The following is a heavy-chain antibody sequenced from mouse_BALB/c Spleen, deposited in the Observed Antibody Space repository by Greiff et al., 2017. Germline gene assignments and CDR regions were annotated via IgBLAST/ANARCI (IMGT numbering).Heavy chain of an antibody. CDR2: ISDGGSST. CDR1: GFTFSDYY. D-gene: IGHD2-12*01. V-gene: IGHV5-4*02. J-gene: IGHJ4*01. CDR3: ARGLYDDYAMDY. Sequence: EVKLMESGGGLVKPGGSLKLSCAASGFTFSDYYMYWVRQTPEKRLEWVATISDGGSSTYYPDSVKGRFTISRDNTKNHLYLQMSILKSEDTAMYCCARGLYDDYAMDYWGQGTSVTVSS.